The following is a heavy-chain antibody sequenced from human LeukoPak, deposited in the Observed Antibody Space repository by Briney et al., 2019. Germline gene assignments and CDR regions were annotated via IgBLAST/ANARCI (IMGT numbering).Heavy chain of an antibody. CDR3: ARGGTATCSGGSCYSFDYLNDAFDI. V-gene: IGHV1-2*02. Sequence: ASVKVSWKASGYTFTGYYMHWVRQAPGQGLEWMGWINPNSGGTNYAQKFQGRVTMTRDTSISTAYMELSRLRSDDTAVYYCARGGTATCSGGSCYSFDYLNDAFDIWGQGTMVTVSS. J-gene: IGHJ3*02. D-gene: IGHD2-15*01. CDR2: INPNSGGT. CDR1: GYTFTGYY.